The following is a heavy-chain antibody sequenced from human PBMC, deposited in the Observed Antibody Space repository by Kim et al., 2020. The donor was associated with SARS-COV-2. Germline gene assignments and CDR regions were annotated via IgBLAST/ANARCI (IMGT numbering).Heavy chain of an antibody. D-gene: IGHD3-3*01. CDR1: GFTFSSYA. V-gene: IGHV3-30-3*01. J-gene: IGHJ3*02. Sequence: GGSLRLSCAASGFTFSSYAMHWVRQAPGKGLEWVAVISYDGSNKYYADSVKGRFTISRDNSKNTLYLQMNSLRAEDTAVYYCAREGTTYYDFWSGRWGDAFDIWGQGTMVTVSS. CDR3: AREGTTYYDFWSGRWGDAFDI. CDR2: ISYDGSNK.